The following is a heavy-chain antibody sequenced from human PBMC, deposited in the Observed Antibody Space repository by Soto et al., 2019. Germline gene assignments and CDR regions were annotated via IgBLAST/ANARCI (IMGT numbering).Heavy chain of an antibody. D-gene: IGHD2-15*01. Sequence: PSETLSLTCTVSGGSISSYYWSWIRQPPGKGLEWIGYIYYSGSTNYNPSLKSRVTISVDTSKNQFSLKLSSVTAADTAVYYCARGRVVVAAHSRWFDPWGQGTLVTVSS. CDR3: ARGRVVVAAHSRWFDP. V-gene: IGHV4-59*08. J-gene: IGHJ5*02. CDR1: GGSISSYY. CDR2: IYYSGST.